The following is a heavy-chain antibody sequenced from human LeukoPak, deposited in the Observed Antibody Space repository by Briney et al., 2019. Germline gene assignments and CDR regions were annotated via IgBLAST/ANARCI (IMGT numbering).Heavy chain of an antibody. J-gene: IGHJ4*02. V-gene: IGHV1-3*01. Sequence: ASVKVSCKASGYTFTSYGISWVRQAPGQGLEWMGWINAGNGNTKYSQKFQGRVTITRDTSASTAYMELSSLRSEDTAVYYCATGVIQFFDYWGQGTLVTVSS. CDR3: ATGVIQFFDY. D-gene: IGHD3-16*02. CDR1: GYTFTSYG. CDR2: INAGNGNT.